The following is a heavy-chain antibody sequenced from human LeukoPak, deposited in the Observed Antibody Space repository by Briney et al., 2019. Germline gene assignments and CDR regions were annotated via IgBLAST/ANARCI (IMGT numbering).Heavy chain of an antibody. D-gene: IGHD1-26*01. J-gene: IGHJ6*03. CDR1: GGAISRYY. V-gene: IGHV4-59*01. CDR3: ASGAYSYYYMDV. Sequence: SSETLSLSCSVSGGAISRYYWSWIRQPPGKGLEWIGYIYYSGSTNYNPSLKSRVTISVDTSKNQFSLKLSSVTAADTAVYYCASGAYSYYYMDVWGKGTTVTISS. CDR2: IYYSGST.